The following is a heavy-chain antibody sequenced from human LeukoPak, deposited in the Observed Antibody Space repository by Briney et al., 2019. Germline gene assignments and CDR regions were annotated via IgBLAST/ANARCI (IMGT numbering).Heavy chain of an antibody. CDR3: ARETQQHYYYYMDV. V-gene: IGHV1-69*05. Sequence: SVKVSCKASGGTFSSYAISWVRQAPGQGLEWMGRIIPIFGTANYAQKFQGRVTITTDESTSTAYMELSSLRSEDTAVYYCARETQQHYYYYMDVWGKGTTVTVSS. CDR2: IIPIFGTA. D-gene: IGHD6-13*01. J-gene: IGHJ6*03. CDR1: GGTFSSYA.